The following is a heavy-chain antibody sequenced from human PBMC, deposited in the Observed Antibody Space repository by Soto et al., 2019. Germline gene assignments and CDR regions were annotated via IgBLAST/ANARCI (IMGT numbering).Heavy chain of an antibody. V-gene: IGHV1-3*01. CDR1: RYTFSDYA. CDR3: ARGLLWFGGLSTLGY. J-gene: IGHJ4*02. D-gene: IGHD3-10*01. CDR2: IHAGNGNT. Sequence: ASVKVSCKASRYTFSDYAMHWVRQAPGQRLEWMGWIHAGNGNTKYSQKFQGRVTITRDTSATTVYLELTSLRSEDTAVYYCARGLLWFGGLSTLGYWGKGTLVTVSS.